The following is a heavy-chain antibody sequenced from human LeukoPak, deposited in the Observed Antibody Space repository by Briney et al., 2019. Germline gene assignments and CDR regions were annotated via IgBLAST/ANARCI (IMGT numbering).Heavy chain of an antibody. V-gene: IGHV3-21*01. J-gene: IGHJ4*02. D-gene: IGHD6-6*01. CDR1: GFTFSSYG. Sequence: GGSLRLSCAASGFTFSSYGMNWVRQAPGKGLEWVSSISSSSSYIYYADSVKGRFTISRDNAKNSLYLQMNSLRAEDTAVYYCARDYPPGLGGSSSAAYWGQGTLVTVSS. CDR3: ARDYPPGLGGSSSAAY. CDR2: ISSSSSYI.